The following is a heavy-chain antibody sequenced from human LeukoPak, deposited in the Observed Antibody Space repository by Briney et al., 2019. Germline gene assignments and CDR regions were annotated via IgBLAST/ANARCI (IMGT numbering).Heavy chain of an antibody. V-gene: IGHV3-53*01. D-gene: IGHD1-1*01. J-gene: IGHJ4*02. CDR1: GFTVSSNY. CDR2: IYSGGNT. CDR3: ARLVATTGRLYFDY. Sequence: PGGSLRLSCAASGFTVSSNYMGGVRQAPGRGVEYVSVIYSGGNTYYAGSVKGRFTISRDNSKNTVYLQMNSLRAEDTAVFYCARLVATTGRLYFDYCGQGNLFTVSS.